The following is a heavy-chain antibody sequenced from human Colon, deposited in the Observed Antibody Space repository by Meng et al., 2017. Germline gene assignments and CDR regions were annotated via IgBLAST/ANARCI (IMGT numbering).Heavy chain of an antibody. J-gene: IGHJ4*02. D-gene: IGHD2-15*01. Sequence: QVQLGQYGAEVKKPGASVTVSCKASGYTLYIHWVRLRPGEGLEWMGRINPRTGDTKSAQSFQGRVTMTRDTSTTTFSMDLRSLTTDDSAIYFCARESADGGSFDLWGQGTLVTVSS. CDR3: ARESADGGSFDL. CDR2: INPRTGDT. CDR1: GYTLY. V-gene: IGHV1-2*06.